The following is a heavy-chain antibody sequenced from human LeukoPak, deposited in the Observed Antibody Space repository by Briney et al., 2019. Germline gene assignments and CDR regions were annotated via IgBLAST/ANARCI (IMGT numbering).Heavy chain of an antibody. CDR3: ARGEGSGSYNRFDY. CDR1: GGSISPYY. CDR2: FYYSGST. Sequence: SETLSLTCTVSGGSISPYYWSWIRQPPGKGREWIGYFYYSGSTNYNPSLKSRVTISVDTSKNQFSLKLSSETAADTAVYYCARGEGSGSYNRFDYWGQGTLVTVSS. J-gene: IGHJ4*02. V-gene: IGHV4-59*08. D-gene: IGHD1-26*01.